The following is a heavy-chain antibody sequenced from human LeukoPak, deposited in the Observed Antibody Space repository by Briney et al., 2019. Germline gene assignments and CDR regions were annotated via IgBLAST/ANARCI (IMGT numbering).Heavy chain of an antibody. J-gene: IGHJ3*02. CDR2: IRYDGSNK. V-gene: IGHV3-30*02. CDR1: GFTFSSYG. Sequence: GGSLRLSCAASGFTFSSYGMHWVRQAPGKGLEWVAFIRYDGSNKYCADSVKGRFTISRDNSKNTLYLQMNSLKVEDTALYYCARGLFLSGYLDAFDIWGQGTVVTVSS. D-gene: IGHD3-22*01. CDR3: ARGLFLSGYLDAFDI.